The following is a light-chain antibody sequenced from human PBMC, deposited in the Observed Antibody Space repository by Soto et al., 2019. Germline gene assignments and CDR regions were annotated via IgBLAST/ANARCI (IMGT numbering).Light chain of an antibody. CDR2: DAS. Sequence: EIVMTQSAASLSLSPGEGVNLXCRASQTFVNAFSCYQRKPGEAPRHIICDASTRATGVLARFIGSGSGTEFTLTISSLQSEDFAVYYCKQYNNWPPITVGQGTRLEIK. CDR3: KQYNNWPPIT. V-gene: IGKV3-15*01. J-gene: IGKJ5*01. CDR1: QTFVNA.